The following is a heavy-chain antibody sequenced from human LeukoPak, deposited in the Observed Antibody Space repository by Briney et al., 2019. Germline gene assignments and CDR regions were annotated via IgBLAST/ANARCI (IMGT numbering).Heavy chain of an antibody. CDR1: GYSISSGYY. J-gene: IGHJ4*02. CDR2: SYYTGST. Sequence: SETLSLTCAVSGYSISSGYYWGWIRQPPGKGLEWLGSSYYTGSTYYNPSLESRVTISLDTSKNQFSLKLSSVTVADTAIYYCARHLYSSTRNPTFDYWGQGTRVTVSS. CDR3: ARHLYSSTRNPTFDY. D-gene: IGHD5-18*01. V-gene: IGHV4-38-2*01.